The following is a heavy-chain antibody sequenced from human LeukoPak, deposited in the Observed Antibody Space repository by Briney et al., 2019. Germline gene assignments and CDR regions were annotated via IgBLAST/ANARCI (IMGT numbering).Heavy chain of an antibody. J-gene: IGHJ4*02. V-gene: IGHV1-2*02. CDR2: IHPKSGGT. CDR1: RYNFGDYY. D-gene: IGHD3-3*01. Sequence: ASVKVSCKASRYNFGDYYMHWVRQAPGQGLEWMGWIHPKSGGTRYVQEFQDRVSMTRDTSISTLYMELNSLRSDDTAVYYCAREGIELDYYDAFDYWGQGALVTVSS. CDR3: AREGIELDYYDAFDY.